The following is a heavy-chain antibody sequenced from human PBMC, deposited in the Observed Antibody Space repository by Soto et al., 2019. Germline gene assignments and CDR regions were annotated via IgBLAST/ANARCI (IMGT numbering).Heavy chain of an antibody. Sequence: GASVKVSCKASGGTFSSYAIRWVRQAPGQGLEWMGGIIPIFGTADYAQKFQGRVTITADESTSTAYMELSSLRSEDTAVYYCARAGTTVTKGDSYYYGMDVWGQGTTVTVSS. D-gene: IGHD4-17*01. CDR2: IIPIFGTA. CDR3: ARAGTTVTKGDSYYYGMDV. CDR1: GGTFSSYA. J-gene: IGHJ6*02. V-gene: IGHV1-69*13.